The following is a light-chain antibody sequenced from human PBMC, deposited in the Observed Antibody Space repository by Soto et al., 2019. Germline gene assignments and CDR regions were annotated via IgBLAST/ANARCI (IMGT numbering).Light chain of an antibody. CDR3: QQYGRPSRT. Sequence: EIVLTQSPGTLSLSPGERATLSCRASQSVSSYLAWYQQKPGQATRLLIYGASSRATGIPDRFSGSGSGTDFTLTISRLEPEDFAVYECQQYGRPSRTFGQGTKVEIK. CDR2: GAS. V-gene: IGKV3-20*01. CDR1: QSVSSY. J-gene: IGKJ1*01.